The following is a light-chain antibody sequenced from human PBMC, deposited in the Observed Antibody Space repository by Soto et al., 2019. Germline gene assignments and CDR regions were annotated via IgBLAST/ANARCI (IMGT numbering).Light chain of an antibody. CDR3: SSFTSSSARV. V-gene: IGLV2-14*01. CDR1: SSDVGGYNY. Sequence: LTQPASVSGSPGQSITISCTGTSSDVGGYNYVSWYQQHPGKAPKLMIYDVSNRPSGVSNRFSGSKSGNTASLTISGLQAVDEADYYCSSFTSSSARVFGTGTKVTVL. CDR2: DVS. J-gene: IGLJ1*01.